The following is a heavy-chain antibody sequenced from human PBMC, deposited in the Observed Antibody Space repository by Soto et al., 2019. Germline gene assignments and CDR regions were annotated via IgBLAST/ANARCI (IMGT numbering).Heavy chain of an antibody. V-gene: IGHV3-23*01. CDR1: GFTFSSYA. Sequence: GGSLRLSCVASGFTFSSYALNWVRQAPGRGLEWVSAISGSGDSTYYADSVKGRFTISRDNSKDTLYLLMNSLRAEDTAVCYCAKDGIVVVTAINYWGQGTLVTVSS. CDR3: AKDGIVVVTAINY. J-gene: IGHJ4*02. CDR2: ISGSGDST. D-gene: IGHD2-21*02.